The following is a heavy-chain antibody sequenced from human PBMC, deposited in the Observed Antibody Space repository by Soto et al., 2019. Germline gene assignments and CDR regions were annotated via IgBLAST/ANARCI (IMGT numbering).Heavy chain of an antibody. V-gene: IGHV4-59*01. CDR3: ARGSGWYYY. CDR1: GGSISNYY. CDR2: IHYTGST. D-gene: IGHD6-19*01. Sequence: QVQLQEWGPGLVKPSETLSLTCTVSGGSISNYYWSWIRQPPGKGLEWIGYIHYTGSTNYNPSLKSRVTISVDTSKNQFSLKLTSVTAADTALYYCARGSGWYYYWGQGTLVTVSS. J-gene: IGHJ4*02.